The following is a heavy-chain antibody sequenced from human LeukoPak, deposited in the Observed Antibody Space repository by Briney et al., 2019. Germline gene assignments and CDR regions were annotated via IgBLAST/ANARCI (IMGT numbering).Heavy chain of an antibody. J-gene: IGHJ4*02. Sequence: SETLSLTCTVSGYSISSGYYWGWIRQPPGKGLEWIGSIYHSGSTYYNPSLKSRVTISVDTSKNQFSLKVNSVTAADTAVYYCARYYSGWYYFDYWGQGTLVTVSS. CDR2: IYHSGST. D-gene: IGHD6-19*01. CDR1: GYSISSGYY. CDR3: ARYYSGWYYFDY. V-gene: IGHV4-38-2*02.